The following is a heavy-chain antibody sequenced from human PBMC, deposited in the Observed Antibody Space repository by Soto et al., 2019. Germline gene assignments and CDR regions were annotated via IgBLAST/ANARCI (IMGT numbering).Heavy chain of an antibody. CDR2: ISSSSSYI. CDR3: AREGIVEAFDY. D-gene: IGHD3-22*01. V-gene: IGHV3-21*01. Sequence: GGSLRLSCAASGFTFSSYSMNWVRQAPGKGLEWVSSISSSSSYIYYADSVKGRFTISRDNAKNSLYLQVNSLRAEDTAVYYCAREGIVEAFDYWGQGTLVTVSS. CDR1: GFTFSSYS. J-gene: IGHJ4*02.